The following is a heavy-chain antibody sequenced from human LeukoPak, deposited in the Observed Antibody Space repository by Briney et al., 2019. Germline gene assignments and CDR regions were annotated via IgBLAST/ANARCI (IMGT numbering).Heavy chain of an antibody. J-gene: IGHJ4*02. V-gene: IGHV1-69*13. Sequence: ASVKVSCKDSGGTFSSYAISWVRQAPGQGLEWMGGIIPIFGTANYAQRFQGRVTITADESTSTAYMELSSLRSEDTAVYYCARGSQPWYSGSYTPTFFDYWGQGTLVTVSS. D-gene: IGHD1-26*01. CDR1: GGTFSSYA. CDR3: ARGSQPWYSGSYTPTFFDY. CDR2: IIPIFGTA.